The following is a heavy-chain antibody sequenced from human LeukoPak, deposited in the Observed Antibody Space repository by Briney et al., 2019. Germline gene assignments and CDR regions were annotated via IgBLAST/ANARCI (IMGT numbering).Heavy chain of an antibody. CDR1: GFSVSDNS. Sequence: GGSLRLSCTVSGFSVSDNSMSWVRQAPGKGLEWVSFIYSGTTHYSDSVKGQFTISRDNSKNTLYLQMNSLRAEDTAVYYCARRAGAYSHPYDYWGQGTLVTVSS. J-gene: IGHJ4*02. CDR3: ARRAGAYSHPYDY. D-gene: IGHD4/OR15-4a*01. V-gene: IGHV3-53*01. CDR2: IYSGTT.